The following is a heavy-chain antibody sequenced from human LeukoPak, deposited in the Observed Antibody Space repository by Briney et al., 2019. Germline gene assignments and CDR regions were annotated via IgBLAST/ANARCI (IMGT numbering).Heavy chain of an antibody. V-gene: IGHV4-4*02. J-gene: IGHJ4*02. CDR2: IYHSGST. D-gene: IGHD6-13*01. CDR3: ARSRYSSSWFTYYYFDY. CDR1: GGSISSSNW. Sequence: SGTLSLTCAVSGGSISSSNWWSWVRQPPGKGLEWIGEIYHSGSTNYNPSLKSRVTISVDKSKNQFSLKLSSVTAADTAVYYCARSRYSSSWFTYYYFDYWGQGTLVTASS.